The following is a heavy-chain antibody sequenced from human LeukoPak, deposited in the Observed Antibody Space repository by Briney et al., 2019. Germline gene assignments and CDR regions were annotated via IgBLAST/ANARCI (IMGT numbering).Heavy chain of an antibody. Sequence: GGSLRLSCAASGFTFNNYWMHWVRQAPGKGLVWVSRINGDGSSTSYADSVKGRFTISRDNAKNSLYLQMNSLRAEDTAVYYCARGLCSGGSCYSDDAFDIWGQGTMVTVSS. CDR1: GFTFNNYW. D-gene: IGHD2-15*01. CDR3: ARGLCSGGSCYSDDAFDI. J-gene: IGHJ3*02. V-gene: IGHV3-74*01. CDR2: INGDGSST.